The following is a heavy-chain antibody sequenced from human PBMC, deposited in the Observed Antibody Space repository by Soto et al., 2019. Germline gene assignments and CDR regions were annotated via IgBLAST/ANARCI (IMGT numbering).Heavy chain of an antibody. CDR3: ARRV. Sequence: EVQVSESGGGLVQPGGSLRLSCATSGFTFSTYPMDWVRQAPGKGLDWVSGINPGGDTTYYADSVKGRFTISRDNSKNTVSLRMNGLRVEDTAVYCCARRVWGQGTLVTVSS. CDR1: GFTFSTYP. J-gene: IGHJ4*02. V-gene: IGHV3-23*01. CDR2: INPGGDTT.